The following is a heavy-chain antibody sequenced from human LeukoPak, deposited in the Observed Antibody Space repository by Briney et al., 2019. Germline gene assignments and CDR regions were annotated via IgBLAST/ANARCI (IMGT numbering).Heavy chain of an antibody. Sequence: VASEKVSCKASGYTFTSYGISWVRQAPGQGLEWMGWISDYNGNTNYAQKLQGRVTMTTDTSTSTAYMELRSLRSDDTAVYYCARDLYRDSLPVSWFDPWGQGTLVTVSS. CDR1: GYTFTSYG. J-gene: IGHJ5*02. CDR2: ISDYNGNT. D-gene: IGHD4-11*01. CDR3: ARDLYRDSLPVSWFDP. V-gene: IGHV1-18*01.